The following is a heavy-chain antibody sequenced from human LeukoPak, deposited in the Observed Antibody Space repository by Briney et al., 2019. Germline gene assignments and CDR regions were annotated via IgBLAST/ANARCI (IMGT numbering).Heavy chain of an antibody. V-gene: IGHV1-18*01. CDR2: ISAYNGNT. J-gene: IGHJ4*02. CDR1: GYTFTNFG. Sequence: GASVKVSCKASGYTFTNFGISWVRQAPGQGLEWMGWISAYNGNTNYAQKLQGRVTMTTDTSTSTAYMELRSLRSDDTAVYYCASGIVGATLFDYWGQGTLVTVSS. CDR3: ASGIVGATLFDY. D-gene: IGHD1-26*01.